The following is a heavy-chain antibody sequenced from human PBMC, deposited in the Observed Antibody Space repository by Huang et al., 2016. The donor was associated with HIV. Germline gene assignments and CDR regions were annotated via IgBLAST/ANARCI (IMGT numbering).Heavy chain of an antibody. V-gene: IGHV3-21*01. J-gene: IGHJ4*02. CDR1: GFSLVSFN. D-gene: IGHD6-13*01. CDR2: ISPSSSFI. Sequence: EVQLVDSGGGLVKPGGSLRLSCAASGFSLVSFNMFWVRQTPGKGLEGVAAISPSSSFIEYADSVKGRFSISRDNAKNSLYLQMNSLRGEDTAVYYCVKDRGQQLSPFDSWGQGTLVTVSS. CDR3: VKDRGQQLSPFDS.